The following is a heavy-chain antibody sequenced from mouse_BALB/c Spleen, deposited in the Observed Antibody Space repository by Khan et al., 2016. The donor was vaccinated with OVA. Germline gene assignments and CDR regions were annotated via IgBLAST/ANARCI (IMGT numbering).Heavy chain of an antibody. J-gene: IGHJ3*01. CDR3: TRGGKFAY. CDR1: GYKFTDYA. Sequence: QVQLKESGAELVRPGVSVKISCKVSGYKFTDYAMHWVKQSHAKGLEWIRVISTYYGDADYSQKFKGKATMTVDRSSSTAYLELARLTSEDSARYYCTRGGKFAYWGQGTLVTVSA. CDR2: ISTYYGDA. D-gene: IGHD1-1*02. V-gene: IGHV1S137*01.